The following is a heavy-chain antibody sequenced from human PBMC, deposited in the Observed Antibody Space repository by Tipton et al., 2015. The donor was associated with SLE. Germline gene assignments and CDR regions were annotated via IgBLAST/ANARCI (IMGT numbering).Heavy chain of an antibody. Sequence: PRLSCVASGLTVSSNYMSWVRQAPGKGLEWVSVIYSGGNTFYAGSVKGRFTISRDNSKNTLDLQMNSLRTEDTAMYYCASHRGWYGDGFFDYWGQGIPVTVSS. CDR3: ASHRGWYGDGFFDY. J-gene: IGHJ4*02. V-gene: IGHV3-66*02. CDR1: GLTVSSNY. D-gene: IGHD6-19*01. CDR2: IYSGGNT.